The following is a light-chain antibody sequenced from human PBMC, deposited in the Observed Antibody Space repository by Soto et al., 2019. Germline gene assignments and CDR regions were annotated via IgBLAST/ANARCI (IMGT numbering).Light chain of an antibody. J-gene: IGKJ2*02. CDR3: QQYDNWPPCT. Sequence: EVVMTQSPATLSLSPGERATLSCRASQSVSSLLAWYQQKPGQAPRLLIYRASYRATGVSGRFSGSGSGTEFSLTISSLQSEDFAVYYCQQYDNWPPCTFGQGTKLEVK. V-gene: IGKV3-15*01. CDR2: RAS. CDR1: QSVSSL.